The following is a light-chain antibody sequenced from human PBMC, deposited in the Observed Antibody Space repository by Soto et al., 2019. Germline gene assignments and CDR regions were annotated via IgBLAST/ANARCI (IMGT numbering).Light chain of an antibody. CDR2: EVS. V-gene: IGLV2-23*02. CDR3: CSYAGSSTV. Sequence: QPVLTQPASVSGSPGQSITISCTGTSSDVGSYNLVSWYQQHPGKAPKLMIYEVSKRPSGVSNRFSGSKSGNTASLTISGLQAEDEADYYCCSYAGSSTVFGTGTQLTVL. J-gene: IGLJ1*01. CDR1: SSDVGSYNL.